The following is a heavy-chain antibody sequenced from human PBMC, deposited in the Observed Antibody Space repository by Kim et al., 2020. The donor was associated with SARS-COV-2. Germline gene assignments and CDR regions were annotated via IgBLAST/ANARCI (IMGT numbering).Heavy chain of an antibody. D-gene: IGHD3-22*01. Sequence: QGRVTITRDTSASTAYMELSSLRSEDTAVYYCARWAYYDSSGYSVGAFDIWGQGTMVTVSS. CDR3: ARWAYYDSSGYSVGAFDI. V-gene: IGHV1-3*01. J-gene: IGHJ3*02.